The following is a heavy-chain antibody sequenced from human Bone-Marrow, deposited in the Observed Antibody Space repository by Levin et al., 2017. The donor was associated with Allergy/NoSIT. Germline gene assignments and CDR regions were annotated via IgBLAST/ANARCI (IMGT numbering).Heavy chain of an antibody. D-gene: IGHD5-12*01. CDR1: GYTFTSSD. V-gene: IGHV1-8*01. CDR2: MYPNSDNA. Sequence: ASVKVSCKTSGYTFTSSDINWVRQATGQGLEWMGWMYPNSDNAGYAQKFQGRVTMTRNTSISTAYMELSSLRSEDTAIYYCARGELGSGYLFDYWGQGTLVTVSS. J-gene: IGHJ4*02. CDR3: ARGELGSGYLFDY.